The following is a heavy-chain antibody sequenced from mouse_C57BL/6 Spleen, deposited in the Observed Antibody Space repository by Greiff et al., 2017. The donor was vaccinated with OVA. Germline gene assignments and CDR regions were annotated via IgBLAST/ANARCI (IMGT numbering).Heavy chain of an antibody. J-gene: IGHJ2*01. Sequence: QVQLQQSGAELARPGASVKLSCKASGYTFTSYGISWVKQRTGQGLEWIGEIYPRSGNTYYNEKFKGKATLTADKSSSTAYMELRSLTSEDSAVYFCSPVITTVVGDDYWGQGTTLTVSS. D-gene: IGHD1-1*01. CDR1: GYTFTSYG. CDR3: SPVITTVVGDDY. CDR2: IYPRSGNT. V-gene: IGHV1-81*01.